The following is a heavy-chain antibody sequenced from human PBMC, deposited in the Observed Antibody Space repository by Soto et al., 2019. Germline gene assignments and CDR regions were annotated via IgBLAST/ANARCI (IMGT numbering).Heavy chain of an antibody. J-gene: IGHJ6*02. D-gene: IGHD2-2*01. CDR1: GFTFSSYA. CDR3: AKTPTYCSSTICYEWGYYSYYGLDV. Sequence: PGGSLRLSCAASGFTFSSYAMSWVRQAPGKGLEWVSGISGSGGSTHYADSVKGRFTISRDNSKNTLYLQMSSLRAEDTALYYCAKTPTYCSSTICYEWGYYSYYGLDVWGQGTTVTVSS. V-gene: IGHV3-23*01. CDR2: ISGSGGST.